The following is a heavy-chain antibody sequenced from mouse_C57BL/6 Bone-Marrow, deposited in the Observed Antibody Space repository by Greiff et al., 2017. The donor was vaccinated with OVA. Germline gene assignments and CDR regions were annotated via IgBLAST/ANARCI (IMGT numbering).Heavy chain of an antibody. D-gene: IGHD2-4*01. CDR1: GFTFSNYW. CDR2: IRLKSDNYAT. V-gene: IGHV6-3*01. CDR3: TDYEYAY. Sequence: EVKVEESGGGLVQPGGSMKLSCVASGFTFSNYWMNWVRQSPEKGLEWVAQIRLKSDNYATHYAESVKGTFTISRDDSKSSVYLQMNNVRAEDTGIYYCTDYEYAYWGQGTLVTVSA. J-gene: IGHJ3*01.